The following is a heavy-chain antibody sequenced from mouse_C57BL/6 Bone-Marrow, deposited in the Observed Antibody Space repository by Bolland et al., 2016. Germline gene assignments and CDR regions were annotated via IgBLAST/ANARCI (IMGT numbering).Heavy chain of an antibody. V-gene: IGHV5-2*01. CDR3: ASLIYLYAMDY. J-gene: IGHJ4*01. D-gene: IGHD2-1*01. Sequence: INSDGGSTYYPDTMERRFIISRDNTKKTLYLQMSSLRSEDTALYYCASLIYLYAMDYWGQGTS. CDR2: INSDGGST.